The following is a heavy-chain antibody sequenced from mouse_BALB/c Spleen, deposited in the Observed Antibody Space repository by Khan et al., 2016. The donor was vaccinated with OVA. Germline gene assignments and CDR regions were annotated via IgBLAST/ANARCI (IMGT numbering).Heavy chain of an antibody. CDR2: IIPSNGAT. V-gene: IGHV1-18*01. CDR1: GYTFTEYT. D-gene: IGHD2-14*01. J-gene: IGHJ3*01. Sequence: EVQLQQSGPEVVKPGASVKISCKTSGYTFTEYTMHWVKQSHGKSLEWVGGIIPSNGATKYNQTFTGKATLTVDKSSSTAYMELRSLTSEHYALYCCTRYGAYYRYSWFAYWGQGTLVTVSA. CDR3: TRYGAYYRYSWFAY.